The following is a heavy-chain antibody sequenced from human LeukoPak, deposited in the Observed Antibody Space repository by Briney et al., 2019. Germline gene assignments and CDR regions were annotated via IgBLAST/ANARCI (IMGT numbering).Heavy chain of an antibody. D-gene: IGHD3-16*01. CDR1: GGSISSYY. CDR2: IYYSGST. J-gene: IGHJ4*02. CDR3: ARPTLGGRFDY. Sequence: SETLSLTCTVSGGSISSYYWSWIRQPPGKGLEWIGYIYYSGSTNYNPSLKSRVTISVDTSKNQFSLKLSSVTAADTAVYYCARPTLGGRFDYWGQGTLVTVSS. V-gene: IGHV4-59*01.